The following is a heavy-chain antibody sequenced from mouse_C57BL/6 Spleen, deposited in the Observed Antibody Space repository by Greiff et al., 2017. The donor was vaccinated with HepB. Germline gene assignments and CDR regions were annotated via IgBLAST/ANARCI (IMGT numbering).Heavy chain of an antibody. V-gene: IGHV1-61*01. Sequence: QVQLQQPGAELVRPGSSVKLSCKASGYTFTSYWMDWVKQRPGQGLEWIGNIYPSDSETHYNQKFKDKATLTVDKSSRTAYMQLSSLTSEDSAVYYCARWATVPFAYWGQGTLVTVSA. J-gene: IGHJ3*01. CDR2: IYPSDSET. CDR3: ARWATVPFAY. CDR1: GYTFTSYW. D-gene: IGHD1-1*01.